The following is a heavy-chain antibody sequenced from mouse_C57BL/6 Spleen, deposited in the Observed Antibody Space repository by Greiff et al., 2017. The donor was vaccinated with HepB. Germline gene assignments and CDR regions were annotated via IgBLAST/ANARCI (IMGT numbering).Heavy chain of an antibody. J-gene: IGHJ2*01. CDR1: GYTFTDYE. CDR2: IDPETGGT. Sequence: VQLQESGAELVRPGASVTLSCKASGYTFTDYEMHWVKQTPVHGLEWIGAIDPETGGTAYNQKFKGKAILTADKSSSTAYMELRSLTSEDSAVYYCTRYGTTVVAPGYFDYWGQGTTLTVSS. V-gene: IGHV1-15*01. CDR3: TRYGTTVVAPGYFDY. D-gene: IGHD1-1*01.